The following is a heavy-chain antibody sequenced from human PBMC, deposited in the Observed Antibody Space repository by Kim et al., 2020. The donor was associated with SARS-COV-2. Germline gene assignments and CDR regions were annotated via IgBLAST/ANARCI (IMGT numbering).Heavy chain of an antibody. CDR2: IIPIFGTA. CDR3: ALYSSGGIFYFDY. J-gene: IGHJ4*02. CDR1: GGTFSSYA. Sequence: SVKVSCKASGGTFSSYAISWVRQAPGQGLEWMGGIIPIFGTANYEQKFRGRVTITADESTSTAYLELSSLRSEDTAVYYCALYSSGGIFYFDYWGQGTLVTVSS. V-gene: IGHV1-69*13. D-gene: IGHD6-19*01.